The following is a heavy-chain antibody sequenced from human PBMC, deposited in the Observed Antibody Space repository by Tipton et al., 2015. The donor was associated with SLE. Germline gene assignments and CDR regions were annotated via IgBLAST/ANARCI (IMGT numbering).Heavy chain of an antibody. J-gene: IGHJ6*03. V-gene: IGHV4-31*03. D-gene: IGHD3/OR15-3a*01. CDR1: GGSVSAGRFY. CDR3: ARAPGLDRDYSFFYYMDV. CDR2: ISYTETT. Sequence: LVKPSQTLSLTCTVSGGSVSAGRFYWSWLRQLPGKGLEWIGFISYTETTYYNPSLKSRVTISIDTSKNQFSLKVTSVTAADTAVYYCARAPGLDRDYSFFYYMDVWGKGTTVTVSS.